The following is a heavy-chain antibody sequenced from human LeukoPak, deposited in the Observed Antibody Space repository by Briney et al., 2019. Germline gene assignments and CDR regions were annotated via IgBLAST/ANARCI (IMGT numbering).Heavy chain of an antibody. D-gene: IGHD6-13*01. V-gene: IGHV3-30*04. CDR1: GFTFSSYA. Sequence: GGSLRLSCAASGFTFSSYAMHWVRQAPGKGLEWVAVISYDGSNKYYADSVKGRFTISRDNSKNTLYLQMNSLRAEDTAVYHCARDRFRGHIAAADYWGQGTLVTVSS. J-gene: IGHJ4*02. CDR2: ISYDGSNK. CDR3: ARDRFRGHIAAADY.